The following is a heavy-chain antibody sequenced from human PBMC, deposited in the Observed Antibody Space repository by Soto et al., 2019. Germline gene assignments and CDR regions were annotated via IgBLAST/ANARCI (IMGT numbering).Heavy chain of an antibody. CDR2: ISSSSSYI. Sequence: GSLRLSCAASGFTFSSYSMNLVRQAPGKGLEWVSSISSSSSYIYYADSVKGRFTISRDNAKNSLYLQMNSLRAEDTAVYYCAGIPYYDILTGYYKGGFDYWGQGTLVTVSS. D-gene: IGHD3-9*01. J-gene: IGHJ4*02. CDR1: GFTFSSYS. V-gene: IGHV3-21*01. CDR3: AGIPYYDILTGYYKGGFDY.